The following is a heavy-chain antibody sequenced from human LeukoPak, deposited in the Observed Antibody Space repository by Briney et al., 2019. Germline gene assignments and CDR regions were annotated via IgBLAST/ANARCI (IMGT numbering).Heavy chain of an antibody. V-gene: IGHV3-21*01. CDR3: ARDAGSYGFGIDH. CDR1: GFIFSAYT. Sequence: GGSLRLSCAASGFIFSAYTMNWVRQTPGKVLEWVSSISSSSSYIYYADSEKSRFTISRDNAKNSLYLQMNSLRAEDTAVYYCARDAGSYGFGIDHWGQGTLVTVSS. D-gene: IGHD5-18*01. CDR2: ISSSSSYI. J-gene: IGHJ4*02.